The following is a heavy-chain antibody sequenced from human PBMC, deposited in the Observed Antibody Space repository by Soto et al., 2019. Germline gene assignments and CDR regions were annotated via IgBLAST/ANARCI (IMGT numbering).Heavy chain of an antibody. Sequence: EVQLVESGGGLGQPGGSLTVSCAASGFTFSTYWMHWVRQVPGKGLVWVSRINSDGSTTHYADSVKGRCTISRDNAKNTLSLQMNSRTAEETAVYYCVKPARCAAVDYWGQGTLVTVSS. V-gene: IGHV3-74*01. CDR1: GFTFSTYW. J-gene: IGHJ4*02. CDR2: INSDGSTT. CDR3: VKPARCAAVDY. D-gene: IGHD2-21*01.